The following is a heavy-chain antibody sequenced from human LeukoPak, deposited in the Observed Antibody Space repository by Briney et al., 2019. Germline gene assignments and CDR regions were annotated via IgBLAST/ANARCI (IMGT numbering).Heavy chain of an antibody. CDR3: ARGVAKIS. CDR1: GFFFNDYY. D-gene: IGHD5-12*01. CDR2: VSGSGGTL. V-gene: IGHV3-11*01. J-gene: IGHJ5*02. Sequence: GGSLRLSCAASGFFFNDYYMSWIRQAPGKGLEWVAYVSGSGGTLYYADSVQGRFTISRHNVKKSLYLQMDNLRVDDTAVYYCARGVAKISWGQGTLVTASS.